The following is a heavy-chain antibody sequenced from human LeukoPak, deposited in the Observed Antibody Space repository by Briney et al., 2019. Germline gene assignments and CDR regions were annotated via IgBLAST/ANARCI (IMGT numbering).Heavy chain of an antibody. CDR3: ATYSSLNRREFQY. J-gene: IGHJ1*01. CDR1: GSTFSSYW. V-gene: IGHV3-7*01. Sequence: GGSLRLSCAASGSTFSSYWMGWVRQAPGKGLQWVANIKTDGSEKYYVDSVKGRFTISRDNAKNSLYLQMNSLRAEDTAVYYCATYSSLNRREFQYWGQGTLLTVSS. CDR2: IKTDGSEK. D-gene: IGHD3-22*01.